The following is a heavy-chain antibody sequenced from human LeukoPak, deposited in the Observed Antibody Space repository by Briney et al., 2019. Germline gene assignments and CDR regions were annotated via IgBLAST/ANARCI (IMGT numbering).Heavy chain of an antibody. CDR3: ARHADIVVVPAANGGWFDP. D-gene: IGHD2-2*01. J-gene: IGHJ5*02. CDR2: IYYSGST. CDR1: GGSISSSSYY. V-gene: IGHV4-39*01. Sequence: SETLSLTCTVSGGSISSSSYYWGWIRQPPGKGLEWIGSIYYSGSTYYNPSLKSRVTISVDTSKNQFSLKLSSVTAADTAVYYCARHADIVVVPAANGGWFDPWGQGTLVTVSS.